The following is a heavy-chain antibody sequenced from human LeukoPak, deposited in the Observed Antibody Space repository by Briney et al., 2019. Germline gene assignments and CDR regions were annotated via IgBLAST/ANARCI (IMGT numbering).Heavy chain of an antibody. Sequence: GSLRLSCTASGFTFSSHGMNWVRQAPGQGLEWVAYISSSGSTVYYADSVKGRFTISRDNAESSLFLQMNSLRAEDTADYYCAREKFYDNSGYDYWGQGTLVTVSS. J-gene: IGHJ4*02. CDR1: GFTFSSHG. D-gene: IGHD3-22*01. V-gene: IGHV3-48*04. CDR3: AREKFYDNSGYDY. CDR2: ISSSGSTV.